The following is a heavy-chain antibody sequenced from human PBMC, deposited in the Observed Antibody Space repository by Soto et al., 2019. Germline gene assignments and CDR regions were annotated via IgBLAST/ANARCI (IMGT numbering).Heavy chain of an antibody. CDR2: ISYDGSNK. D-gene: IGHD6-19*01. CDR1: GFTFSSYG. CDR3: AKDRGQWLARGYCQH. V-gene: IGHV3-30*18. Sequence: QVQLVESGGGVILPGRSLRLSCAASGFTFSSYGMHWVRQAPGKGLDWVAVISYDGSNKYYADSVKGRFTISRDNSKNTLYLQMNSLRAEDTAVYYCAKDRGQWLARGYCQHWGQGTLVTVSS. J-gene: IGHJ1*01.